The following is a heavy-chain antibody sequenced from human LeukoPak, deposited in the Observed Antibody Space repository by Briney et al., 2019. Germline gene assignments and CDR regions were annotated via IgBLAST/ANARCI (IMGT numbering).Heavy chain of an antibody. Sequence: GGSLRLSCAASGFIFSSYEMNWVRQAPGKGLEWVSYISSSGSTIYYADSVKGRFTISRDNAKNSLYLQMNSLRAEDTAVYYCAELGITMIGGVWGKGTTVTIS. D-gene: IGHD3-10*02. CDR3: AELGITMIGGV. CDR2: ISSSGSTI. CDR1: GFIFSSYE. V-gene: IGHV3-48*03. J-gene: IGHJ6*03.